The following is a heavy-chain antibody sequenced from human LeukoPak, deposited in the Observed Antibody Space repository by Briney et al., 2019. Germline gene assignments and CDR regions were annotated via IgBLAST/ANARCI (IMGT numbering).Heavy chain of an antibody. D-gene: IGHD1-1*01. Sequence: SETLSLTCTVSGGSISSYYWSWIRQPPGKGLEGVGHIYYSGSTNYNPSLESRVTVLLDTSKNQFSLKLSSVTAADTAVYYCAGLPRGTRPPDYFQHWGQGTLVTVSS. CDR2: IYYSGST. CDR1: GGSISSYY. CDR3: AGLPRGTRPPDYFQH. J-gene: IGHJ1*01. V-gene: IGHV4-59*08.